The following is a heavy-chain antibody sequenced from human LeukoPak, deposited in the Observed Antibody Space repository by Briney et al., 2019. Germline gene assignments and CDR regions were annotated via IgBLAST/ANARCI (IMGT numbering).Heavy chain of an antibody. Sequence: ASVKVSCKASGYTFTSYYMHWVRQAPGQGLEWMGIINPSGGSTSYAQKFQGRVTMTRNTSISTAYMELSSLRSEDTAVYYCARSRITMVRGRSFRFDPWGQGTLVTVSS. CDR1: GYTFTSYY. J-gene: IGHJ5*02. V-gene: IGHV1-46*01. CDR3: ARSRITMVRGRSFRFDP. CDR2: INPSGGST. D-gene: IGHD3-10*01.